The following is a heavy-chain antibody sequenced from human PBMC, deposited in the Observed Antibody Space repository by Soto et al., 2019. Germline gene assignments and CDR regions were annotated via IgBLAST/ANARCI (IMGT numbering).Heavy chain of an antibody. J-gene: IGHJ6*03. CDR2: IYYSGST. CDR1: GGSISSGGYD. D-gene: IGHD2-15*01. V-gene: IGHV4-31*01. Sequence: SETLSLTCTVSGGSISSGGYDWSLIRQHPGKGLEGIGYIYYSGSTYYNPSLKRLLTISADTSKTPFSLKLSSVTAADTAVYYCARVRGSPCSGGRCYNYYYYYYMDVWGKGTTVTVSS. CDR3: ARVRGSPCSGGRCYNYYYYYYMDV.